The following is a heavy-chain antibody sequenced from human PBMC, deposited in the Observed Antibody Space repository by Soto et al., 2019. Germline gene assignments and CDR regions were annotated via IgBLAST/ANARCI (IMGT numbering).Heavy chain of an antibody. J-gene: IGHJ6*02. V-gene: IGHV1-58*01. Sequence: ASVKVSCKASGFTFTSSAVQWVRQARGQRLEWKGWIVVGSGNTNYAQKFQERVTITRDMSTSTAYMELSSLRSEDTAVYYCAADWNYYYDSSGYYSVDYYGMDVWGQGTTVTVSS. CDR1: GFTFTSSA. D-gene: IGHD3-22*01. CDR3: AADWNYYYDSSGYYSVDYYGMDV. CDR2: IVVGSGNT.